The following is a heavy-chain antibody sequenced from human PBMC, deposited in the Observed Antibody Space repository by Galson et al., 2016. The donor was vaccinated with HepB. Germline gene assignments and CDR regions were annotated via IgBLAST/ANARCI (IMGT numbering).Heavy chain of an antibody. Sequence: QSGAEVKKPGDSLKISCKGSGSKFTSQWIGWVRQMPGKGLEWMGNIHPADSDSRYSPSFQGQVIFSADKSTNTVHLQWRSLEASDPAIYYCARGTVMGFNWFDPWGQGTLVTVSS. V-gene: IGHV5-51*01. J-gene: IGHJ5*02. D-gene: IGHD3-16*01. CDR1: GSKFTSQW. CDR3: ARGTVMGFNWFDP. CDR2: IHPADSDS.